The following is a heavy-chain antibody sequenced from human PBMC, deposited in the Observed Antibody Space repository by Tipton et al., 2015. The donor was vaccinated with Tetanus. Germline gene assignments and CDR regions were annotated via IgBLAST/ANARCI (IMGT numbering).Heavy chain of an antibody. D-gene: IGHD3-10*01. CDR3: SRELINREGVIIFRGFER. CDR2: ITYSGST. Sequence: TLSLTCTVSGGSISSYYWMWIRQPPGKGLEWIGNITYSGSTNYNPSLKSRVIISLDRFKNQFSLTLSSVTAADTAVYCCSRELINREGVIIFRGFERWGRGTLFTVSS. J-gene: IGHJ2*01. V-gene: IGHV4-59*01. CDR1: GGSISSYY.